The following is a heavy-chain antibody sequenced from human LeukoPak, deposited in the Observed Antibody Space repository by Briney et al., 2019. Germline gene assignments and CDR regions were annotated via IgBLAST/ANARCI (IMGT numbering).Heavy chain of an antibody. V-gene: IGHV6-1*01. CDR3: ARHQLSRVAYYYDSSGYQTPFDY. D-gene: IGHD3-22*01. Sequence: SQTLSLTCAISGDSVSSNSAAWNWIRQSPSRGLEWPGRTYYRSKWYNDYAVSVKSRITINPDTSKNQFSLKLSSVTAADTAVYYCARHQLSRVAYYYDSSGYQTPFDYWGQGTLVTVSS. CDR2: TYYRSKWYN. J-gene: IGHJ4*02. CDR1: GDSVSSNSAA.